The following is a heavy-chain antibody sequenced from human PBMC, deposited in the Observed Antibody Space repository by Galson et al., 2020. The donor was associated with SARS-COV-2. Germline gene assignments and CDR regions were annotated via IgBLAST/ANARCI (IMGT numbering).Heavy chain of an antibody. D-gene: IGHD3-22*01. V-gene: IGHV4-39*01. CDR1: SGSISSNTYS. CDR2: ISYSGST. J-gene: IGHJ4*02. Sequence: SETLSLTCTVSSGSISSNTYSWNWIRQPPGKGLEWIGTISYSGSTYYNPSLNSRVTISVDTSKNQLSLKLSSVTAADTAVYYCARGKGYYDSSGYLDYWDQGTLVTVSS. CDR3: ARGKGYYDSSGYLDY.